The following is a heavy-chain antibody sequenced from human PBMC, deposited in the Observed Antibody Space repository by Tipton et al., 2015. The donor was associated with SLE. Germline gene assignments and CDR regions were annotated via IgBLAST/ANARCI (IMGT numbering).Heavy chain of an antibody. CDR2: IYYSGST. D-gene: IGHD1-1*01. V-gene: IGHV4-59*12. CDR3: ARGQLMGRAAPYIDV. Sequence: TLSLTCTVSGGSISTYYWSWIRQPPGKGLEWIGYIYYSGSTNYNPSLRSRVTISVDTSKNLFSLKLTSVTAADTAVYYCARGQLMGRAAPYIDVWGRGTTVIVSS. CDR1: GGSISTYY. J-gene: IGHJ6*03.